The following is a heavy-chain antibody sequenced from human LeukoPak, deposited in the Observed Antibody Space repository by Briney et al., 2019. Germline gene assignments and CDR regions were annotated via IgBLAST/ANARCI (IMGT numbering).Heavy chain of an antibody. D-gene: IGHD6-13*01. CDR2: ISYDGSNK. V-gene: IGHV3-30*18. J-gene: IGHJ4*02. Sequence: QSGGSLRLSCATSGFTFSTYAMAWVRQAPGKGLEWVAVISYDGSNKYYADSVKGRFTISRDNSKNTLYLQMNSLRAEDTAVYYCAKDWRIIAAAGTWDYWGQGTLVTVSS. CDR3: AKDWRIIAAAGTWDY. CDR1: GFTFSTYA.